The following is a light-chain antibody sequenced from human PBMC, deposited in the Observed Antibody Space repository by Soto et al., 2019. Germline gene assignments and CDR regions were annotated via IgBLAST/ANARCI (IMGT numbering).Light chain of an antibody. CDR3: GTWDYNLSAWV. CDR1: TSNIGNYY. CDR2: DNN. J-gene: IGLJ3*02. Sequence: QAVVTQPPSLSAAPGQRVTISCSGSTSNIGNYYVSWYQQFPGTPPKLLIYDNNNRPSGIPDRFSGSKSGTSATLGIAGLQTGDEGDYYCGTWDYNLSAWVFGGGTNLTVL. V-gene: IGLV1-51*01.